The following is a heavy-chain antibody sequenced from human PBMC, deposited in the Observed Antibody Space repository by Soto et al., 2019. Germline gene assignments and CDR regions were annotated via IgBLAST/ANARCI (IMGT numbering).Heavy chain of an antibody. CDR1: GFTFSSYW. V-gene: IGHV3-74*01. J-gene: IGHJ4*02. Sequence: EVQLVESGGGLVQPGGSLRLSCAASGFTFSSYWMYWVRQAPGKGLVWVSRTNSDGSDTSYADSVKGRFTISRDNAKNTLYLQMNSLSAEDTAVYYCARDRGWSLFDYWGQGTLGTVSS. CDR2: TNSDGSDT. CDR3: ARDRGWSLFDY. D-gene: IGHD6-19*01.